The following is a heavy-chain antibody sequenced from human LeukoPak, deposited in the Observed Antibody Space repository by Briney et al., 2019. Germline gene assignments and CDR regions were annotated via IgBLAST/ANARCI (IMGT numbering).Heavy chain of an antibody. Sequence: SVKVSCKASGFTFTSSAMQWVRQARGQRLEWIGWIVVGSGNTNYAQKFRERVTITRDMSTSTAYTELSSLRSEDTAVYYCARDRVGAALGGPGQYWGQGTLVTVSS. CDR2: IVVGSGNT. CDR3: ARDRVGAALGGPGQY. CDR1: GFTFTSSA. D-gene: IGHD1-26*01. V-gene: IGHV1-58*02. J-gene: IGHJ4*02.